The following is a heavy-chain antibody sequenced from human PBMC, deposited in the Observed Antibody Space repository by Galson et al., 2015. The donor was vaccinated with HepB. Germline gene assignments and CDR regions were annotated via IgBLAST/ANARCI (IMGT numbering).Heavy chain of an antibody. J-gene: IGHJ6*02. V-gene: IGHV3-21*01. CDR1: GFTFSSYS. D-gene: IGHD4-17*01. CDR2: ISSSSSYI. CDR3: ARERYGDYEYYYYGMDV. Sequence: SLRLSCAASGFTFSSYSMNWVRQAPGKRLEWVSSISSSSSYIYYADSVKGRFTISRDNAKNSLYLQMNSLRAEDTAVYYCARERYGDYEYYYYGMDVWGQGTTVTVSS.